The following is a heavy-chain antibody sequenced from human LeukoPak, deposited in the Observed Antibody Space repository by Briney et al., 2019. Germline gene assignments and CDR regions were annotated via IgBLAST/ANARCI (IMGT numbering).Heavy chain of an antibody. CDR3: AREYNYDLDV. Sequence: TGGSLRLSCAASGFTFSSYWMHWVRQAPGKGLVWVSRITPDGSSTSYADSVKGRFTISRDNAKNTLYLQVNSLRAEDTAVYYCAREYNYDLDVWGKGTTVSVSS. CDR2: ITPDGSST. CDR1: GFTFSSYW. V-gene: IGHV3-74*01. J-gene: IGHJ6*04.